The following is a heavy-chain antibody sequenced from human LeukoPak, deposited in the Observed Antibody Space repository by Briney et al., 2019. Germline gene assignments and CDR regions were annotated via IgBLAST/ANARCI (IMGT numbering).Heavy chain of an antibody. V-gene: IGHV1-2*02. CDR3: ARIFCSSSSCYFFDY. CDR1: GYTFSGYY. J-gene: IGHJ4*02. CDR2: INPNSGGT. D-gene: IGHD2-2*01. Sequence: ASVKVSCKASGYTFSGYYMHWVRQAPGQGLEWMGWINPNSGGTNYVQKFQGRVTMTRDTSISTAYMELSRLRSDDTAVYYCARIFCSSSSCYFFDYWGQGTLVTVS.